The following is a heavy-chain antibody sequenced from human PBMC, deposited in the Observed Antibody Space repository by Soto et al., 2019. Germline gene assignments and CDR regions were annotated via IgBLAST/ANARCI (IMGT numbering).Heavy chain of an antibody. J-gene: IGHJ6*02. V-gene: IGHV4-59*01. Sequence: SETLSLTCTVSGGSISSYYWSWIRQPPGKGLEWIGYIYYSGSTNYNPSLKSRVTISVDTSKNQFSLKLSSVTAADTAVYYCARAQLLWFGELWGGMDVWGQGTTVTVSS. CDR1: GGSISSYY. CDR2: IYYSGST. CDR3: ARAQLLWFGELWGGMDV. D-gene: IGHD3-10*01.